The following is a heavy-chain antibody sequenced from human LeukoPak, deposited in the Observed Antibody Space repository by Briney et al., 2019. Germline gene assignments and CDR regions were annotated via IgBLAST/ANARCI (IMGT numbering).Heavy chain of an antibody. J-gene: IGHJ6*02. CDR3: ARGYGNSYGPSYYYYGMDV. CDR1: GFAFGSYG. Sequence: GGSLRLSCAASGFAFGSYGMSWVRQAPGKGLEWVSSISSSSSYIYYADSVKSRFTISRDNAKNSLYLQMNSLRAEDTAVYYYARGYGNSYGPSYYYYGMDVWGQGTTVTVSS. V-gene: IGHV3-21*01. CDR2: ISSSSSYI. D-gene: IGHD5-18*01.